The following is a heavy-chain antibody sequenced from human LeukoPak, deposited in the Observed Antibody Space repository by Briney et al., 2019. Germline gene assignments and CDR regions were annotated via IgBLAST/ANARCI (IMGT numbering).Heavy chain of an antibody. V-gene: IGHV1-69*01. CDR2: IIPIFGTA. J-gene: IGHJ4*02. CDR1: GGTFSSYA. CDR3: ARGGGKKRLVFLRLAWESDY. D-gene: IGHD6-13*01. Sequence: GSSVKVSCKASGGTFSSYAISWVRQAPGQGLERMGGIIPIFGTANYAQKFQGRVTITADESTSTAYMELSSLRSEDTAVYYCARGGGKKRLVFLRLAWESDYWGQGTLVTVSS.